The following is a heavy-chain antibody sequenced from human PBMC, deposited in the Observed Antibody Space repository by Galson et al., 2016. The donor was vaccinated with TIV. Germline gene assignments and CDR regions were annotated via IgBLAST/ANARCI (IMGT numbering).Heavy chain of an antibody. V-gene: IGHV3-23*01. CDR1: GFSFNKYA. D-gene: IGHD3-10*01. CDR2: INAGGGIT. J-gene: IGHJ1*01. Sequence: SLRLSCAGSGFSFNKYAMSWVRQTPERGLEWISNINAGGGITNYADSVKGRFTMSRDNSKNTLYLHMNDLRGGDTAIYFCAKDALEWTVRGQLVNWGQGTRVTVSS. CDR3: AKDALEWTVRGQLVN.